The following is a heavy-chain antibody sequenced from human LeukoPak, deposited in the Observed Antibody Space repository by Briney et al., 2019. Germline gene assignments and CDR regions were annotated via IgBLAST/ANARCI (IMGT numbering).Heavy chain of an antibody. Sequence: ASVKVSCKTSGYTFGEYYIYWVRQAPGQGLEWMGWIDPSTGGTNYAQNFQGRVTMTRDTSTTTVYMELSSLKSDDTAVYHCARGNNYGSGSLFYGWGQGTLVTVSS. V-gene: IGHV1-2*02. CDR3: ARGNNYGSGSLFYG. CDR2: IDPSTGGT. J-gene: IGHJ4*02. D-gene: IGHD3-10*01. CDR1: GYTFGEYY.